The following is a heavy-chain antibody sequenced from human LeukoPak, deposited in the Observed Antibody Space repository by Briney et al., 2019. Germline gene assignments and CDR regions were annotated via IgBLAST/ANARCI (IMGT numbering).Heavy chain of an antibody. CDR3: ARDVATSGWYTFDY. Sequence: SQTLSVTCAISGDSVSSNNGAWNWIRQSPSRGLEWQGRTYYRSKWYNEYAVSMRGRMTINADTSKNQFSLQLNSVTPEDTAIYYCARDVATSGWYTFDYWGQGTLVTVSS. J-gene: IGHJ4*02. D-gene: IGHD6-19*01. CDR2: TYYRSKWYN. CDR1: GDSVSSNNGA. V-gene: IGHV6-1*01.